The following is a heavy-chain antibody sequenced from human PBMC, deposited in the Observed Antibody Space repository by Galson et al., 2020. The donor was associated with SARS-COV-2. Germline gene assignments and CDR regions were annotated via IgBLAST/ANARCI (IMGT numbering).Heavy chain of an antibody. CDR1: GGSISSGDYY. Sequence: SETLSLTCTVSGGSISSGDYYWSWIRQPPGKGLEWIGYIYYSGSTYYNPSLKSRVTISVDTSKNQFSLKLSSVTAADTAVYYCARSPSYMRRSGYYPNWFDPWGQGTLVTVSS. J-gene: IGHJ5*02. V-gene: IGHV4-30-4*01. D-gene: IGHD3-22*01. CDR2: IYYSGST. CDR3: ARSPSYMRRSGYYPNWFDP.